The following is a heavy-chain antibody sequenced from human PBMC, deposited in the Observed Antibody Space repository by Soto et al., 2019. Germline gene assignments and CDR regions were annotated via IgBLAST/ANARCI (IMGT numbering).Heavy chain of an antibody. Sequence: QVQLQQWGAGLLKPSETLSLTCAVYGGSFSGYYWSWIRQPPGKGLEWIGEINHSGSTNYNPCLKTRVTISVDTSKNQFSLTLSSVTAADTAVYYCARCYGRNFDYWGQGTLVTVSS. CDR3: ARCYGRNFDY. V-gene: IGHV4-34*01. J-gene: IGHJ4*02. CDR2: INHSGST. D-gene: IGHD2-2*01. CDR1: GGSFSGYY.